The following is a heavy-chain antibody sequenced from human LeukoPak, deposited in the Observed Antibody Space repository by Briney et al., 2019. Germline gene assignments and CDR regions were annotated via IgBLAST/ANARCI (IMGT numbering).Heavy chain of an antibody. D-gene: IGHD3-22*01. Sequence: GGSLRLSCAASGFTFSSYAMSWVRQAPGKGLEWVSAISGSGGSTYYADSVKGRFTISRDNSKNTLYLQMNSLRAEDTAVYYCARGDYDSSGYWAFDIWGQGTMVTVSS. CDR2: ISGSGGST. CDR3: ARGDYDSSGYWAFDI. V-gene: IGHV3-23*01. J-gene: IGHJ3*02. CDR1: GFTFSSYA.